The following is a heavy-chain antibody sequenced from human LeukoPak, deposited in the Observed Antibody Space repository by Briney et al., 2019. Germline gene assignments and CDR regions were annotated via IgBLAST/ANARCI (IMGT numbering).Heavy chain of an antibody. CDR2: IYYSGST. CDR3: ARRDDYHYYYGMDV. V-gene: IGHV4-39*01. J-gene: IGHJ6*02. Sequence: PSETLSLTCTVSGGSISSSSYYWGWIRQPPGKGLEWIGSIYYSGSTYYNPSLKSRVTISVDTSKNQFSLKLSSVTAADTAVYYCARRDDYHYYYGMDVWGQGTTVTVSS. CDR1: GGSISSSSYY.